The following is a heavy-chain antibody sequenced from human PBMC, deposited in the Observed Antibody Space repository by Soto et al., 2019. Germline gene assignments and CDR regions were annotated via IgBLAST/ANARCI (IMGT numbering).Heavy chain of an antibody. V-gene: IGHV4-31*03. D-gene: IGHD6-19*01. CDR1: GGSISSGGYY. CDR3: ARDVLNASGYYYYYYMDV. Sequence: SETLSLTCTVSGGSISSGGYYWSWIRQHPGKGLEWIGYIYYSGSTYYNPSLKSRVTISVDTSKNQFSLKLSSVTAADTAVYYCARDVLNASGYYYYYYMDVWGKGTTVTVSS. J-gene: IGHJ6*03. CDR2: IYYSGST.